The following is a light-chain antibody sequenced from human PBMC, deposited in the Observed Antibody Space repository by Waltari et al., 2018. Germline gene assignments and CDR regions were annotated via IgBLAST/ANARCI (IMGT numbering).Light chain of an antibody. CDR3: QQYYSSPFT. J-gene: IGKJ3*01. CDR1: QNVFSTSNSKNY. V-gene: IGKV4-1*01. CDR2: WAS. Sequence: DIVMTQPPDSLAVSLGERATINSKPSQNVFSTSNSKNYLSWYQQKPGQPPRLLIYWASTRESGVPDRFSGSGSGTDFTLTIRSLQAEDVAVYYCQQYYSSPFTFGPGTKVDIK.